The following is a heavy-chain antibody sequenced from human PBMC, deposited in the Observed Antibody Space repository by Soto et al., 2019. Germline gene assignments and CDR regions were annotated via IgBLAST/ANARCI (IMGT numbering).Heavy chain of an antibody. CDR3: AKELKPYNSGWYFALS. J-gene: IGHJ4*02. D-gene: IGHD6-19*01. CDR2: IYLSGNT. CDR1: GGSISSHY. Sequence: SETLSLTCTVSGGSISSHYWSWIRQPAGKGLEWIGRIYLSGNTKINPSLKNRVAMSVDASKNQFSLNLKSVTAADTAVYYCAKELKPYNSGWYFALSGGQGTLVTVSS. V-gene: IGHV4-4*07.